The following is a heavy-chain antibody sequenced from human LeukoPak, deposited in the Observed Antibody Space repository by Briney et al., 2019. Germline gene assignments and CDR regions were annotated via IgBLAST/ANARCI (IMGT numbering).Heavy chain of an antibody. CDR3: AREWLYYYDSSGYYYGSEYFQH. CDR1: GFTFSSYS. V-gene: IGHV3-21*01. Sequence: GWSLRLSCAASGFTFSSYSMNWVRQAPGKGLEWVSSISSSSSYIYYADSVKGRFTISRDNAKNSLYLQMNSLRAEDTAVYYCAREWLYYYDSSGYYYGSEYFQHWGQGTLVTVSS. CDR2: ISSSSSYI. D-gene: IGHD3-22*01. J-gene: IGHJ1*01.